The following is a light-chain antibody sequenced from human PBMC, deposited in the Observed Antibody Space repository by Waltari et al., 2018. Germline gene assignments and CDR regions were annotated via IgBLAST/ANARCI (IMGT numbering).Light chain of an antibody. Sequence: DIQMTQSPSSLSASVGDRVTITCRARQSINSYLNWYQHKPGKAPKLLIYAASSLQSEVPSNFSGSGSGTDFTLTISSLQPEDSATYYCQQTYGTSVTFGGGTKVEIK. J-gene: IGKJ4*01. V-gene: IGKV1-39*01. CDR2: AAS. CDR3: QQTYGTSVT. CDR1: QSINSY.